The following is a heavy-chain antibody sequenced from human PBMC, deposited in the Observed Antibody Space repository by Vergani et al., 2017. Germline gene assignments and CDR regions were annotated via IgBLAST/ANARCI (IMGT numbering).Heavy chain of an antibody. D-gene: IGHD1-26*01. CDR3: ARDHCPELVGATASAGY. V-gene: IGHV1-18*01. CDR2: ISVYNGNT. J-gene: IGHJ4*02. Sequence: QVQLVQSGAEVKKPGASVKVSCKASGYTFISYGFSWVRQAPGQGLEWMGWISVYNGNTKYAQKLQGRVTMTTDTTTNTAHMELRSHRSGDTAVYYCARDHCPELVGATASAGYWGQGTLVTVSS. CDR1: GYTFISYG.